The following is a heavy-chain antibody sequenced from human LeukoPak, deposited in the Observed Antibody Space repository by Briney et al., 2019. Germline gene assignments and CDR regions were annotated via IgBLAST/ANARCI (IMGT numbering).Heavy chain of an antibody. CDR2: IYHSGST. J-gene: IGHJ4*02. CDR1: GGSISSSNW. D-gene: IGHD3-22*01. V-gene: IGHV4-4*02. CDR3: ARSYYYDSSGYYYFDY. Sequence: PSGTLSLTCAVSGGSISSSNWWSWVRQPPGKGLEWIGEIYHSGSTNYNPSLKSRVTISVDKSKNQFSLKLSSVTAADTAVYYCARSYYYDSSGYYYFDYWGQGTLVTVSS.